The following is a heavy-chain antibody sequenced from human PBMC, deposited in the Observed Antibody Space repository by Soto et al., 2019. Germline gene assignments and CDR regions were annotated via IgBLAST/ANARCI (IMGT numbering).Heavy chain of an antibody. CDR2: ISGSGGYT. V-gene: IGHV3-23*01. CDR3: AKDRGIAVAGSLTWFDP. D-gene: IGHD6-19*01. J-gene: IGHJ5*02. Sequence: EVQLLESGGGLVQPGGSLRLSCAASGFTFNTHAMTWVRQAPGKGLEWVSGISGSGGYTYYADSVKGRFTISRDNSKNTLYLQMNSLRAEDTAVYYCAKDRGIAVAGSLTWFDPWGQGTLVTVSS. CDR1: GFTFNTHA.